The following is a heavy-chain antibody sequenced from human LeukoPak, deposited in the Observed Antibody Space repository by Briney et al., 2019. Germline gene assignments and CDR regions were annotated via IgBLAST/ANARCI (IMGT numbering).Heavy chain of an antibody. Sequence: GGSLRLSCAASGLTFSDYYMSWIRQAPGKGLEWVSYISSSGSTIYYADSVKGRFTISRDNAKNSLYLQMNSLRAEDTAVYYCARDGGYYDFWSGYYTGGYYYYYYGMDVWGQGTTVTVSS. CDR1: GLTFSDYY. V-gene: IGHV3-11*01. CDR2: ISSSGSTI. J-gene: IGHJ6*02. CDR3: ARDGGYYDFWSGYYTGGYYYYYYGMDV. D-gene: IGHD3-3*01.